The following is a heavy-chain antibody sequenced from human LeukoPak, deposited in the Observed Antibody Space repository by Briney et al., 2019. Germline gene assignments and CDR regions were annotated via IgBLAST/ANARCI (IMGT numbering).Heavy chain of an antibody. Sequence: GGSLRLSCAASGFAFNNYVMTWVRQAPGKGLDWFSAISGSGDMTYYADSVKGRFTISRDSSKGTLYLQMNSLRDEDSAAYYCARVYLERLTAGYFDHWGQGTWVTVSP. J-gene: IGHJ4*02. CDR2: ISGSGDMT. CDR3: ARVYLERLTAGYFDH. CDR1: GFAFNNYV. D-gene: IGHD2-8*01. V-gene: IGHV3-23*01.